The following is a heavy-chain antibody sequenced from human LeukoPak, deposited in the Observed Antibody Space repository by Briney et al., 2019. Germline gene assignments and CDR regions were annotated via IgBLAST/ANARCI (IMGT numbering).Heavy chain of an antibody. Sequence: ASVKVSCKASEYTFTGNYMHWVRQAPGQGLEWMGWINPNSGATNFAQKFQGRVTMTRDTSIYTAYMELSRLTYDDTAVYYCARDPGAITPYMDVWGKGTTVTISS. CDR3: ARDPGAITPYMDV. V-gene: IGHV1-2*02. CDR2: INPNSGAT. CDR1: EYTFTGNY. D-gene: IGHD2-15*01. J-gene: IGHJ6*03.